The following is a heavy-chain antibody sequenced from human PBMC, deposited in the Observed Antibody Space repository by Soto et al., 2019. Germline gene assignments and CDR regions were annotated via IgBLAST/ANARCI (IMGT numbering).Heavy chain of an antibody. D-gene: IGHD3-9*01. J-gene: IGHJ2*01. CDR3: ARSNVRVRYLDGARSGWYFDL. CDR2: INPNSGGT. V-gene: IGHV1-2*04. CDR1: GYTFTGYY. Sequence: QVQLVQSGAEVKKPGASVKVSCKASGYTFTGYYMHWVRQAPGQGLEWMGWINPNSGGTNYAQKFQGWGTMTRDTSISTAYMELSRLRSDDTAVYYCARSNVRVRYLDGARSGWYFDLWGRGTLVTVSS.